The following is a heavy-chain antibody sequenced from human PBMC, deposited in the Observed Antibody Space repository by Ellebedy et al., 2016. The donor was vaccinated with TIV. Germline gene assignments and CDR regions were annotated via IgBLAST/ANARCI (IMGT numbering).Heavy chain of an antibody. Sequence: MPSETLSLTCTVSAGSISISSNYWGLIRKPPGKGLDWIGSVYYSGSTYYNPSLKSRVTISVDTSKNKFSLKLSSVTAADTAVFYCARPLGTYFDYWGQGTLVTVSS. CDR2: VYYSGST. CDR1: AGSISISSNY. CDR3: ARPLGTYFDY. V-gene: IGHV4-39*01. J-gene: IGHJ4*02. D-gene: IGHD3-10*01.